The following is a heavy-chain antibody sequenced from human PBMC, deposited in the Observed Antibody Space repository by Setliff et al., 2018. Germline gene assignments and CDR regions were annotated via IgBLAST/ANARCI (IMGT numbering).Heavy chain of an antibody. D-gene: IGHD4-17*01. V-gene: IGHV3-72*01. Sequence: QAGGSLRLSCAASGFIFSDHYMDWVRQAPGKGLEWVGRTRNKGNNYATEYAASVKGRFNISRDDSKNSMYPQMNSLKTEDTAVYHCAKTTVAKPYYYYMDVWGKGTTVTVSS. CDR2: TRNKGNNYAT. CDR3: AKTTVAKPYYYYMDV. J-gene: IGHJ6*03. CDR1: GFIFSDHY.